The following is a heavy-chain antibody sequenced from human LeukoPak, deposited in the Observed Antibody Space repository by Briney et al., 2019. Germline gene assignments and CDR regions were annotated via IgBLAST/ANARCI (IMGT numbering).Heavy chain of an antibody. V-gene: IGHV3-23*01. D-gene: IGHD1-26*01. CDR2: ISDSGGST. CDR1: GFTFSNYA. Sequence: GGSLRLSCAASGFTFSNYAMSWVRQAPGKGLEWVSGISDSGGSTYYADSVKGRFTISRDNSKNTLYLQMNSLRAEVTAVFYCAKGGLPYDAFDIWGQGTMVTVSS. J-gene: IGHJ3*02. CDR3: AKGGLPYDAFDI.